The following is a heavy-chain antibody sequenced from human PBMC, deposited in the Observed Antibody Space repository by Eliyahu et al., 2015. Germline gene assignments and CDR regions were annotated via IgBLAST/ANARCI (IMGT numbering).Heavy chain of an antibody. J-gene: IGHJ4*02. CDR1: GGSITSGSHY. D-gene: IGHD7-27*01. CDR3: ARATWGYLPFDY. Sequence: QVQLQESGPGLVKPSETLSLTCTVSGGSITSGSHYWSWIRPPPGKGLEWIGYIYSAGDTNYNPSLKSRVTIAVDTSKNQFSLKLKSVTAADTAVYFCARATWGYLPFDYWGQGTLVTVSS. CDR2: IYSAGDT. V-gene: IGHV4-61*01.